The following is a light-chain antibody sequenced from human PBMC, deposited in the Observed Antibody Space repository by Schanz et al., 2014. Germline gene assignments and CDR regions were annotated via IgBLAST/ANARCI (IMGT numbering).Light chain of an antibody. CDR3: TSYTTSSTPSWV. CDR2: DVS. V-gene: IGLV2-14*03. Sequence: QSALTQPASVSGSPGQSITISCTGAITDVGGYKYVSWYQHHPGKAPKLMIYDVSSRPSGVSNRFSGSKSGNTASLTISGVQAEDEADYYCTSYTTSSTPSWVFGGGTKLTVL. CDR1: ITDVGGYKY. J-gene: IGLJ3*02.